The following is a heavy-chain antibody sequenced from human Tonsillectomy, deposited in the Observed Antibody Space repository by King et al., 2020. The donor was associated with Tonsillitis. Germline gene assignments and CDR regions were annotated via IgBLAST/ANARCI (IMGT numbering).Heavy chain of an antibody. V-gene: IGHV4-39*01. D-gene: IGHD2-2*01. Sequence: QLQESGPQLVKPSETLSLTCTVSGGSINSASYYWGWVRQPPGKGLECIGSVYYTGTTYYNPSLKSRVTMSVDTSKNHFSLQLITVTAADAAVYYCAGHGAVVPAARGMDVWGQGTTVTVSS. CDR3: AGHGAVVPAARGMDV. CDR1: GGSINSASYY. CDR2: VYYTGTT. J-gene: IGHJ6*02.